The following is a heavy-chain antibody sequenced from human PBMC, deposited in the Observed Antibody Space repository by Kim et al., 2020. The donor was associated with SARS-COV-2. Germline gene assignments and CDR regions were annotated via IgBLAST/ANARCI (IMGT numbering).Heavy chain of an antibody. Sequence: GGSLRLSCAASGFTFSSYAMIWCRQDPGKVLGLVAAILGSGGRTDYADSVKGRFTISRDHSKNTLYLQMNSLRAEDTAVYYCAKDYFRYSGYLDYWGQGTLVTVSS. V-gene: IGHV3-23*01. CDR2: ILGSGGRT. D-gene: IGHD5-12*01. CDR3: AKDYFRYSGYLDY. J-gene: IGHJ4*02. CDR1: GFTFSSYA.